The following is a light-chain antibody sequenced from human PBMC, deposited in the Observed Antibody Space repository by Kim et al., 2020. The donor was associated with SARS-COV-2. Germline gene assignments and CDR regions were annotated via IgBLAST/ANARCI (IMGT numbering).Light chain of an antibody. V-gene: IGLV1-44*01. J-gene: IGLJ3*02. Sequence: QSVLTQPPSVSGTPGQRVTFSCSGSSSNIGAHSVSWYLHLPGTAPKLLLHSHSERPSGVPDRFSGSRSGTSASLAISGLQSDDEADYYCATWDDTLNGWVFGGGTKLTVL. CDR3: ATWDDTLNGWV. CDR2: SHS. CDR1: SSNIGAHS.